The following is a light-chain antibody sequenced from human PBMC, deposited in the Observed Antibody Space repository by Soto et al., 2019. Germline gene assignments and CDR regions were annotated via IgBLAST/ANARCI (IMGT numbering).Light chain of an antibody. Sequence: QSALTQPASVSGSPGQSITISCTGTSSDVGVYNYVSWYQQHPGKAPKLMIYEVSDRPPGVSSRFSGSKSGNTASLTVSGLQPEDEADYYCSSYTTSTTLVFGGGTKLTVL. V-gene: IGLV2-14*01. CDR3: SSYTTSTTLV. J-gene: IGLJ3*02. CDR2: EVS. CDR1: SSDVGVYNY.